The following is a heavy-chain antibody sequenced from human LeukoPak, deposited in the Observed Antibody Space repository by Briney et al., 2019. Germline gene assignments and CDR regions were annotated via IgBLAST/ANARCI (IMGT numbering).Heavy chain of an antibody. Sequence: PGGSLRLSCAASGFTFSDYYMSWIRQAPGKGLEWVSYISSSGSTIYYADSVKGRFTISRDNAKNSLYLQMNSLRAEDTAVYYCARSIVSYYYYYGMDVWGQGTTVTVSS. CDR2: ISSSGSTI. V-gene: IGHV3-11*04. D-gene: IGHD2-21*01. CDR1: GFTFSDYY. CDR3: ARSIVSYYYYYGMDV. J-gene: IGHJ6*02.